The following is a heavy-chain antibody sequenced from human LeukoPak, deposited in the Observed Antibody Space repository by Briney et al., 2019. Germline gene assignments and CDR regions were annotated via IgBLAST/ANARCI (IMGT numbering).Heavy chain of an antibody. D-gene: IGHD6-13*01. CDR3: AGDQLGPGVPTIAAAGSCTDY. Sequence: ASVKVSCKASGYTFTGYYMHWVRQAPGQGLEWMGWINPNSGGTNYAQRFQGRVTMTRDTSISTAYMELSRLRSDDTAVYYCAGDQLGPGVPTIAAAGSCTDYWGQGTLVTVSS. CDR2: INPNSGGT. CDR1: GYTFTGYY. J-gene: IGHJ4*02. V-gene: IGHV1-2*02.